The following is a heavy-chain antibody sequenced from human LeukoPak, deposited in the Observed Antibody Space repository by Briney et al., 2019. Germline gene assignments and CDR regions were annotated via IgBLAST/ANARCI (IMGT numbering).Heavy chain of an antibody. CDR3: ARDSALAGYCSSTSCYGPWFDP. D-gene: IGHD2-2*01. V-gene: IGHV1-46*01. J-gene: IGHJ5*02. CDR2: INPSGGST. CDR1: GYTNTSYY. Sequence: ASVKVSCKASGYTNTSYYMHLVRQASGQGLEWMGIINPSGGSTSYAQKFQGRVTMTRDTSTSTVYMELSSLRSEDTAVYYCARDSALAGYCSSTSCYGPWFDPWGQGTLVTVSS.